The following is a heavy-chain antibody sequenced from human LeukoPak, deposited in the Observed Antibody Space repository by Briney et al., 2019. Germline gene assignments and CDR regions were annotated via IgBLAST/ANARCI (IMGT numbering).Heavy chain of an antibody. CDR3: ARDLSDYGLDY. CDR1: GLTFSSYW. Sequence: GGSLTLSCAASGLTFSSYWMRWVRQAPGKGLEWVANIKRDGSEKYYVDSVKGRSTISRDNAKNSLYLQMNSLRAEDTAVYYCARDLSDYGLDYWGQGTLVTVSS. CDR2: IKRDGSEK. J-gene: IGHJ4*02. D-gene: IGHD4/OR15-4a*01. V-gene: IGHV3-7*01.